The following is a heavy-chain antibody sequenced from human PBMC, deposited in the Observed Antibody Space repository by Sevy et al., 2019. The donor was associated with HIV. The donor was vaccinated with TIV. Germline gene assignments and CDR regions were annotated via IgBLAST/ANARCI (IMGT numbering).Heavy chain of an antibody. CDR3: LKRKWDPSPGQDNWFDP. CDR1: GFTFSNYA. J-gene: IGHJ5*02. V-gene: IGHV3-23*01. D-gene: IGHD1-1*01. Sequence: GGSLRLSCAVSGFTFSNYAMSWVRQAPGKGLEWVSAISGRDTGTFYAASVKGRFTISRDDSKSMLYLQMNRLKADDTAIYYCLKRKWDPSPGQDNWFDPWGQGTLVTVSS. CDR2: ISGRDTGT.